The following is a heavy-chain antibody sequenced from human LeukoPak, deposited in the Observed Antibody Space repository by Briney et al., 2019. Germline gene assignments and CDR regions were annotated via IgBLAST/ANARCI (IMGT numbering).Heavy chain of an antibody. CDR2: IIPIFGTA. CDR3: ARDGFIYYYDTSDNPGIED. J-gene: IGHJ4*02. V-gene: IGHV1-69*01. D-gene: IGHD3-22*01. Sequence: GASVKVSCKASGGTFSSYSIRWVRQAPGQGLEWMGGIIPIFGTANYAQKFQGRVTITADESTSTAYMELSRLRSEDTAVYYCARDGFIYYYDTSDNPGIEDWGQGALVTVSS. CDR1: GGTFSSYS.